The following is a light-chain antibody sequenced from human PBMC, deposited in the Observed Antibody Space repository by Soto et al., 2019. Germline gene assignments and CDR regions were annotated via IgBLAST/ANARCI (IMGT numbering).Light chain of an antibody. CDR1: SSDVGGYNY. Sequence: QSALTQPASVSGSPEQSITISCTGTSSDVGGYNYVSWYQQHPGKAPKLMIYDVSNRPSGVSNRFSGSKSGNTASLTISGLQAEDEADYHCSSHTSSSTVVFGGGTKLTVL. CDR3: SSHTSSSTVV. CDR2: DVS. V-gene: IGLV2-14*01. J-gene: IGLJ2*01.